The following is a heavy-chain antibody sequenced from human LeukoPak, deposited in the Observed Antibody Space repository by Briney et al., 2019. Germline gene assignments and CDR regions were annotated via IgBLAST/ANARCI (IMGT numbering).Heavy chain of an antibody. D-gene: IGHD4/OR15-4a*01. CDR3: ARRAGAYSHPYDY. J-gene: IGHJ4*02. CDR2: ISGSGRNT. V-gene: IGHV3-23*01. CDR1: GFIFNNYA. Sequence: GGTLRLSCAASGFIFNNYALSWVRQTPGKWLEWVSAISGSGRNTYYADSVKGRFTISRDNSRSTVDLQMNSLRAEDTAVYYCARRAGAYSHPYDYWGQGTLVTVSS.